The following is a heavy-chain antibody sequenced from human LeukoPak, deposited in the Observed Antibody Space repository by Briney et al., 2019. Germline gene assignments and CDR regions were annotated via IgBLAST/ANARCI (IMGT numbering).Heavy chain of an antibody. Sequence: PSETLSLTCTVSGGSISSSSYYWGWIRQPPGKGLEWIGSIYYSGSTYYNPSLKSRVTISVDTSKNQFSLKLSSVTAADTAVYYCARLGTSPWYYYYMDVWGKGTTVTVSS. CDR3: ARLGTSPWYYYYMDV. CDR2: IYYSGST. CDR1: GGSISSSSYY. D-gene: IGHD2-2*01. V-gene: IGHV4-39*01. J-gene: IGHJ6*03.